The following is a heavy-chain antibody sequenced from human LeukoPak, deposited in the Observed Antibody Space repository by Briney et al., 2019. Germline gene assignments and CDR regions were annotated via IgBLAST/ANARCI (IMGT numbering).Heavy chain of an antibody. Sequence: PSETLSLTCTVSGGSISSYYWSWIRQPPGKGLQWIGYIYYSGSTNHNPSLKSRVTISVDTSKNQFSLKLSSVTAADTAVYYCARSLSITMIVVVPHAFDIWGQGTMVTVSS. D-gene: IGHD3-22*01. V-gene: IGHV4-59*01. CDR2: IYYSGST. CDR1: GGSISSYY. J-gene: IGHJ3*02. CDR3: ARSLSITMIVVVPHAFDI.